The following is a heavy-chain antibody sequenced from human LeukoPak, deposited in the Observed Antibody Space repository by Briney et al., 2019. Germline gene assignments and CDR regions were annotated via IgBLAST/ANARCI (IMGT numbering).Heavy chain of an antibody. CDR1: GGSISSSY. Sequence: SETLSLTCTVSGGSISSSYWSWIRQPPGKGLEWIGYISYIGSTNYNPSLKSRVTVSVDTSRNQFSLKLTSVAAADTAVYYCARGGGWSPYYFDYWGQGTLVTVSS. J-gene: IGHJ4*02. CDR2: ISYIGST. V-gene: IGHV4-59*01. D-gene: IGHD6-19*01. CDR3: ARGGGWSPYYFDY.